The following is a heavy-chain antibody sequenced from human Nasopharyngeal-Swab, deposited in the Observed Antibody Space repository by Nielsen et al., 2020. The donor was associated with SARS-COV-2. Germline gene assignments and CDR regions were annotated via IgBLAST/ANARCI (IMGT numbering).Heavy chain of an antibody. V-gene: IGHV3-33*01. D-gene: IGHD6-13*01. Sequence: GGSLRLSCAASGFTFSRYGMHRVRQAPGKGLEWVAVIWYDGSNKYYADSVKGRFTISRDNSKNTLYLQMNSLRAEDTAVYYCGRSSSRLHDAFDIWGQGTMVSVSS. J-gene: IGHJ3*02. CDR3: GRSSSRLHDAFDI. CDR2: IWYDGSNK. CDR1: GFTFSRYG.